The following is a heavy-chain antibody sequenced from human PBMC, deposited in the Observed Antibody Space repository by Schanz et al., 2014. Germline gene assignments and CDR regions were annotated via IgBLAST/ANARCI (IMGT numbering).Heavy chain of an antibody. CDR2: ISGGGGSA. Sequence: EVQLVESGGGLVQPGGSLRLSCAASGFTFNNYDMNWVRLVPGKGLECVSGISGGGGSAYYADSVKGRFTISRDNSKNTLYLQMSSLRAEDTAVYYCAKVWGSDYFCPFDYWGQGTLVTVSS. V-gene: IGHV3-23*04. D-gene: IGHD3-22*01. CDR1: GFTFNNYD. J-gene: IGHJ4*02. CDR3: AKVWGSDYFCPFDY.